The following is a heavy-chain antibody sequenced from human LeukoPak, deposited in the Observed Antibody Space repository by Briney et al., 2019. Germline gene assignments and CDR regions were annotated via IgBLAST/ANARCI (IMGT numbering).Heavy chain of an antibody. CDR2: ISYDGSNK. D-gene: IGHD2-2*02. V-gene: IGHV3-30*03. CDR1: GFTFSSDW. Sequence: GGSLRLSCAASGFTFSSDWMHWVRQAPGEGLEWVAVISYDGSNKYYADSVKGRFTISRDNSKNTLYLQMNSLRAEDTAVYYCARGGSLYQLLDHFYWGKGTLVTVSS. CDR3: ARGGSLYQLLDHFY. J-gene: IGHJ4*02.